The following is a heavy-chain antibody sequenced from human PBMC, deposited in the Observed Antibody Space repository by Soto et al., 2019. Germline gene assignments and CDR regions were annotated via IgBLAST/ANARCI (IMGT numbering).Heavy chain of an antibody. Sequence: EVQLLESGGDLIQPGGSLRLSCAASGFTFSSYAMSWVRQAPGKGLGWVSAISSSGGSTFYADSVKGRFTISRDNSRNTLYLQRNSLRAEDTAIYYCAKYQPMTQPRHYFCYWGQGTLVTVSS. CDR1: GFTFSSYA. CDR3: AKYQPMTQPRHYFCY. J-gene: IGHJ4*02. V-gene: IGHV3-23*01. D-gene: IGHD3-22*01. CDR2: ISSSGGST.